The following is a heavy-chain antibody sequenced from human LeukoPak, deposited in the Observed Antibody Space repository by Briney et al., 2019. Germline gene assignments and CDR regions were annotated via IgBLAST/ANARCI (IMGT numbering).Heavy chain of an antibody. D-gene: IGHD2-2*01. CDR3: ATPRGDIVVVPAAKAFDI. V-gene: IGHV3-66*02. CDR1: GFTVSSNY. CDR2: IYSGGST. Sequence: GGSLRLSCAASGFTVSSNYMSWVRQAPGKGLEWVSVIYSGGSTYYADSVKGRFTISRDNSKNTLYLQMNSLRAEDTAVYYCATPRGDIVVVPAAKAFDIWGQGTMVTVSS. J-gene: IGHJ3*02.